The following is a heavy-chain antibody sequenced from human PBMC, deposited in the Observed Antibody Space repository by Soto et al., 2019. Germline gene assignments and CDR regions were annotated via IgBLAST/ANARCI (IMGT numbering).Heavy chain of an antibody. CDR3: ARDQITMIARGFDP. CDR1: GGTFSSYA. Sequence: QVQLVQSGAEVKKPGSSAKVSCKASGGTFSSYAISWVRQAPGQGLEWMGGIIPIFGTANYAQKFQGRVTITADESTSTAYMELSSLRSEDTAVYYCARDQITMIARGFDPWGQGTLVTVSS. J-gene: IGHJ5*02. V-gene: IGHV1-69*01. CDR2: IIPIFGTA. D-gene: IGHD3-22*01.